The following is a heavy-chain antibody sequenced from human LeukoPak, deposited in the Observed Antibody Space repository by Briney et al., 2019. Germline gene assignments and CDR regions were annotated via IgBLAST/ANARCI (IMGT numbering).Heavy chain of an antibody. CDR1: GFTFSDYY. CDR3: ARQEAGARNWYFDL. D-gene: IGHD4-17*01. Sequence: GGSLRLSCAASGFTFSDYYMSWIRQAPGKGLEWVSYISSSGSTIYYADSVKGRFTISRDDAKNSLYLQMNSLRAEDTAVYYCARQEAGARNWYFDLWGRGTLVTVSS. V-gene: IGHV3-11*01. J-gene: IGHJ2*01. CDR2: ISSSGSTI.